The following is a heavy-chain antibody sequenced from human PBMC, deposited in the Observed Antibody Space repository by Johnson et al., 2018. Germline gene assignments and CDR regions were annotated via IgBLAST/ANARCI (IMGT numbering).Heavy chain of an antibody. D-gene: IGHD6-19*01. Sequence: QVQLVQSGGGLVKPGGSLRLSCAASGFTFSDYYMSWIRQAPGKGLEWVSYISSSGSTIYYADSVKGRFTISRDNAKNSLYLQMNSLRAEETAVYYCAGGVSSGWDINYYYCMDVWGKGTTVTVSS. CDR1: GFTFSDYY. CDR3: AGGVSSGWDINYYYCMDV. J-gene: IGHJ6*03. CDR2: ISSSGSTI. V-gene: IGHV3-11*01.